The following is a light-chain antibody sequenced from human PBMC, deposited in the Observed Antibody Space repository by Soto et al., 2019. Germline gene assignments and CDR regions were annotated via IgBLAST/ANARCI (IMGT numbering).Light chain of an antibody. V-gene: IGKV1-5*03. Sequence: DIQMTQSPSTLSASVGDRVTITCWASQSISSWLAWYQQKPGKAPKLLIYKASSLESGVPSRFSGSGSGTEFTLTISSLQPDDFATYYCQQYNSYSEYTFGQGTKLEIK. J-gene: IGKJ2*01. CDR2: KAS. CDR3: QQYNSYSEYT. CDR1: QSISSW.